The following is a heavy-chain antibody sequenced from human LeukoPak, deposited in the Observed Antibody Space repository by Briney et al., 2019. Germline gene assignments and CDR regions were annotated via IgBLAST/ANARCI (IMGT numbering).Heavy chain of an antibody. J-gene: IGHJ4*02. D-gene: IGHD3-10*01. CDR3: AREMEGDYGSGTFFDL. CDR2: ISSSGNSI. Sequence: PGGSLRLSCAASDFVFNDYYMSWVRQALGRGLEWVSYISSSGNSIYYADSVKGRFTISRDNAKNSLYLQMNSLRAEDTAVYYCAREMEGDYGSGTFFDLWGQGNMVTVSS. CDR1: DFVFNDYY. V-gene: IGHV3-11*01.